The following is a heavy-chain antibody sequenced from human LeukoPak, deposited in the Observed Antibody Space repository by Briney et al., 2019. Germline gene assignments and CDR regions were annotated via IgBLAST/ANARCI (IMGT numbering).Heavy chain of an antibody. J-gene: IGHJ4*02. CDR3: AKGTYSGSYYVDY. CDR2: ISWDGGST. CDR1: GFTFDDYI. Sequence: GGSLRLSCAASGFTFDDYIMHWVRQAPGKGLEWVSLISWDGGSTYYADSVKGRFTISRDNSKNSLYLQMNSLRTEDTALYYCAKGTYSGSYYVDYWGQGTLVTVSS. D-gene: IGHD1-26*01. V-gene: IGHV3-43*01.